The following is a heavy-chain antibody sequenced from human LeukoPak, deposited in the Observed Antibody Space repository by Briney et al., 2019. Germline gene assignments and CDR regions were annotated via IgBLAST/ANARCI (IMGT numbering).Heavy chain of an antibody. Sequence: PGGSLRLSCAASGFTFSSYAVNWVRQAPGRGLEWVSVFSGSGGTTYYADSVKGRFTISRDNSKNTLYLQMNSLRAEDTAVYYCANGNRCTSPNCLGYYYFYMDVWGKGTTVTVSS. J-gene: IGHJ6*03. V-gene: IGHV3-23*01. CDR3: ANGNRCTSPNCLGYYYFYMDV. D-gene: IGHD2-8*01. CDR2: FSGSGGTT. CDR1: GFTFSSYA.